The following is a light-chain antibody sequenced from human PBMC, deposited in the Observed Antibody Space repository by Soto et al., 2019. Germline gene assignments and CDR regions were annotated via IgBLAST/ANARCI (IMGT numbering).Light chain of an antibody. CDR2: GAS. CDR3: QQYGSSPLLT. Sequence: EIVLTQSPGTLSLSPGERATLSCRASQSVSSSYLAWYQQKPGQAPRLLIYGASSRATGIPDRFSGSGSGTDFPLTISRLEPEDFAVYSCQQYGSSPLLTFGGGTKVEIK. J-gene: IGKJ4*01. V-gene: IGKV3-20*01. CDR1: QSVSSSY.